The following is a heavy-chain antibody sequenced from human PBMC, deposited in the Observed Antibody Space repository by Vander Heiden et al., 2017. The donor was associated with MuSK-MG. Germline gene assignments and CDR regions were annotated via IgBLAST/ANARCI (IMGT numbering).Heavy chain of an antibody. CDR3: AHSDYGESPAYYFDY. CDR1: GFSLSTSGVG. J-gene: IGHJ4*02. CDR2: IYWDDDK. V-gene: IGHV2-5*02. D-gene: IGHD4-17*01. Sequence: QITLKESGPTLVKPTQTLTLTCTFSGFSLSTSGVGVGWIRQPPGKALEWLALIYWDDDKSYSPSLKSRLTITKDTSKNQVVLTMTNMDTVDTATYYCAHSDYGESPAYYFDYWGQGTLVTVSS.